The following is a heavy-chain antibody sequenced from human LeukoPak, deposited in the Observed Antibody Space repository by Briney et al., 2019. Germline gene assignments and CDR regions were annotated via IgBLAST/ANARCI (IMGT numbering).Heavy chain of an antibody. J-gene: IGHJ4*02. Sequence: SETLSLTCTVSGGSISSSSYYWGWIRQPPGKVLEWIGSIYYSGSTYYNPSLKSRVTISVDTSKNQFSRKLSSVTAADTAVYYCARHMVYDYVWGSYRPFDYWGQGTLVTVSS. V-gene: IGHV4-39*01. CDR3: ARHMVYDYVWGSYRPFDY. CDR2: IYYSGST. D-gene: IGHD3-16*02. CDR1: GGSISSSSYY.